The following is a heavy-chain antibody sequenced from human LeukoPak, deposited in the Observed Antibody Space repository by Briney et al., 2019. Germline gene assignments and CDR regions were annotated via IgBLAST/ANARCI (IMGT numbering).Heavy chain of an antibody. Sequence: GGSLRLSCAASGFTFSNAWMNWVRQAPGKGLEWVSAISGSGGSTYYADSVKGRFTISRDNAKSSLYLQMNSLRAEDTAVYYCVRAMDVWGQGTTVTVSS. CDR3: VRAMDV. V-gene: IGHV3-21*04. J-gene: IGHJ6*02. CDR2: ISGSGGST. CDR1: GFTFSNAW.